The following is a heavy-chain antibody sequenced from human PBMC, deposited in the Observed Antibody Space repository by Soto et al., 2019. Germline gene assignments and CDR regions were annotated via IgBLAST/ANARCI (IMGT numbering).Heavy chain of an antibody. CDR1: GFTFTSSA. CDR3: AADFRTEPTGTREYYYYYGMDV. CDR2: IVVGSGNT. J-gene: IGHJ6*02. Sequence: EASVKVSCKASGFTFTSSAVQWVRQARGQRLEWIGWIVVGSGNTNYAQKFQERVTITRDMSTSTAYMELSSLRSEDTAVYYCAADFRTEPTGTREYYYYYGMDVWGQGTTVTVSS. V-gene: IGHV1-58*01. D-gene: IGHD1-1*01.